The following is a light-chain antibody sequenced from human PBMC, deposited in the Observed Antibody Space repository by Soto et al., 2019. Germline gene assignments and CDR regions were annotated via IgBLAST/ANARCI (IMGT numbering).Light chain of an antibody. CDR2: GNS. CDR3: QSYDSSLSAWV. CDR1: SFNIGAGYD. J-gene: IGLJ3*02. Sequence: QSVLTQPPSVSGAPGQRVTISCTGSSFNIGAGYDVHWYQQLPGTAPKLLIYGNSNRPSGVPVRFSGSKSGTSASLAITGLQAEDEADYYCQSYDSSLSAWVFGGGTKLTVL. V-gene: IGLV1-40*01.